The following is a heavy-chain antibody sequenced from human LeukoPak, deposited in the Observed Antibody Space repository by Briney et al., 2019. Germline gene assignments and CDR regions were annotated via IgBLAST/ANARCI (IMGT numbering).Heavy chain of an antibody. CDR1: GYTFTVYD. J-gene: IGHJ4*02. V-gene: IGHV1-8*01. CDR3: TRESLGGSSRDY. Sequence: GASVTVSCTASGYTFTVYDINWVRQAIGQGLEWMGWMNPSTGDTGYEQKFQGRVTMTRNTSVDTAFMELSGLGSEDTAVYYCTRESLGGSSRDYWGQGTLVTVSS. D-gene: IGHD1-26*01. CDR2: MNPSTGDT.